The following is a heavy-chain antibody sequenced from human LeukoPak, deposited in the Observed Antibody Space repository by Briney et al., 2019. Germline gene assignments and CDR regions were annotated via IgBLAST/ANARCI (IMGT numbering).Heavy chain of an antibody. CDR2: IKQDGSEK. J-gene: IGHJ1*01. D-gene: IGHD1-26*01. CDR1: GFTFSSYW. Sequence: GGSLRLSCAACGFTFSSYWMSWVRQAPGKGLEWVANIKQDGSEKYYVDSVKGRFTISRDNAKNSLYLQMNSLRAEDTAVYYCARLIVGATAEYFQHWGQGTLVTVSS. CDR3: ARLIVGATAEYFQH. V-gene: IGHV3-7*01.